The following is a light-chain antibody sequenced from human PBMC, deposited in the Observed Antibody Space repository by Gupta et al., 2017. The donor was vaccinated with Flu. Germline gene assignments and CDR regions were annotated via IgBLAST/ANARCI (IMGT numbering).Light chain of an antibody. CDR2: KAS. Sequence: PSTLSASVGDRVTITCRASQSITGWLAWYQQKPGKAPKLLIYKASRVESGVPSRFSGSGSGTEFTLTISSLQPDDFATYYCQQYNSYTGTFGQGTKVEIK. CDR1: QSITGW. V-gene: IGKV1-5*03. J-gene: IGKJ1*01. CDR3: QQYNSYTGT.